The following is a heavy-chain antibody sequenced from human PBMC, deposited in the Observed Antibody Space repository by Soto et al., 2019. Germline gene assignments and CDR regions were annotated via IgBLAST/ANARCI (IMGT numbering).Heavy chain of an antibody. CDR1: GGTFSSYA. CDR3: ARDSSSWNNWFDP. V-gene: IGHV1-69*13. CDR2: IIPIFGTA. Sequence: SVKVSCKASGGTFSSYAISWVRQAPGQGLEWMGGIIPIFGTANYAQKFQGRVTITADESTSTAYMELSSLRSEDTAVYYCARDSSSWNNWFDPWGQGTLVTVSS. D-gene: IGHD6-13*01. J-gene: IGHJ5*02.